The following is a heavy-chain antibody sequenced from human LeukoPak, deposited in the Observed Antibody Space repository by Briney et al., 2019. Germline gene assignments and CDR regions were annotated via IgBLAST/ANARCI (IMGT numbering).Heavy chain of an antibody. Sequence: GGSLRLSCAASGFTFSSYSMNWVRQAPGKGLEWVSYISSSSSNIYYADSVKGRFTISRDNAKNTLYMQVNSLRAEDTAVYYCARDFLHLGGWGQGTMVTVSS. CDR1: GFTFSSYS. CDR2: ISSSSSNI. CDR3: ARDFLHLGG. J-gene: IGHJ3*01. D-gene: IGHD3-16*01. V-gene: IGHV3-48*01.